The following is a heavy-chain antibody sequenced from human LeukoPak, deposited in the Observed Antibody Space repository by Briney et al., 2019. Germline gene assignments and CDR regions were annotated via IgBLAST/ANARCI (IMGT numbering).Heavy chain of an antibody. Sequence: PGGSLRLSCAASGFTFSSYAMHWVRQAPGKGLECVSAISSNGGSTYYANSVKGRFTISRDNSKNTLYLQMGSLRAEDMAVYYCARIGPVSVGAALDYWGQGTLVTVSS. CDR3: ARIGPVSVGAALDY. V-gene: IGHV3-64*01. CDR1: GFTFSSYA. J-gene: IGHJ4*02. D-gene: IGHD6-13*01. CDR2: ISSNGGST.